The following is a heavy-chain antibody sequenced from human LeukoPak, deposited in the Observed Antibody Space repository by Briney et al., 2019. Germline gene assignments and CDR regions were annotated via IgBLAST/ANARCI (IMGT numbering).Heavy chain of an antibody. CDR1: GFTVSSNY. CDR3: ARTCSGGSCPTPDY. D-gene: IGHD2-15*01. J-gene: IGHJ4*02. V-gene: IGHV3-66*01. Sequence: PGGSLRLSCAASGFTVSSNYMGWVRQAPGKGLEWVSVIYSGGSTYYADSVKGRFTISRDNSKNTLYLQMNSLRAEDTAVYYCARTCSGGSCPTPDYWGQGTLVTVSS. CDR2: IYSGGST.